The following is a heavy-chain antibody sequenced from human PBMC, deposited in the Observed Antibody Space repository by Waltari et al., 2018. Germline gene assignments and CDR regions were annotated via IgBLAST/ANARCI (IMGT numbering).Heavy chain of an antibody. J-gene: IGHJ4*02. CDR1: GFIVSSYA. CDR2: VSGPSTYT. V-gene: IGHV3-21*06. D-gene: IGHD2-21*02. CDR3: AKEGLGGDRQFDY. Sequence: EVQLAESGGGLVQPGGYLRLSCVASGFIVSSYAMTWVRQAPGKGLEWVASVSGPSTYTFYSDSVKGRFTISRDNAKNSVFLQMNGLRDDDTAIYYCAKEGLGGDRQFDYWGQGTLVRVSS.